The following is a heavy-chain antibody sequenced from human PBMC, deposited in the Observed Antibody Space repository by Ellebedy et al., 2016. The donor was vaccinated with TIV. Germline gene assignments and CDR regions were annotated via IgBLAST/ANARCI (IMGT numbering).Heavy chain of an antibody. D-gene: IGHD3-10*01. CDR1: GGSISSGGYY. CDR2: IYYSGST. CDR3: ARVFYYGSGSYAEYYFDY. J-gene: IGHJ4*02. Sequence: MPSETLSLTCTVSGGSISSGGYYWSWICQHPGKGLAWIGYIYYSGSTYYNPSLKSRVTISVDTSKNQFSLQLSSVTAADTAVYYCARVFYYGSGSYAEYYFDYWGQGTLVTVSS. V-gene: IGHV4-31*03.